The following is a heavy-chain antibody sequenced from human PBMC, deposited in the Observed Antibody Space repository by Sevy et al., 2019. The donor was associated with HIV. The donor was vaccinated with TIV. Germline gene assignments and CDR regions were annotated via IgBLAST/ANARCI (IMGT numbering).Heavy chain of an antibody. J-gene: IGHJ4*02. V-gene: IGHV3-7*01. Sequence: GGSLRLSCAASGFNLSDYWMSWVRHGPGKGLEWVATIKQDESEEYYVDSVKGRFAISRDNDKKSVSLQMSGLRVEDTALYYCAREVGGFNWRPYYFDSWGQGSLVTVSS. CDR2: IKQDESEE. CDR3: AREVGGFNWRPYYFDS. CDR1: GFNLSDYW. D-gene: IGHD3-3*01.